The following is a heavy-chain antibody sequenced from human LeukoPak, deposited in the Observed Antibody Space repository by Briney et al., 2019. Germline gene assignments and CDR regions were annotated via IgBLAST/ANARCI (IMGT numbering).Heavy chain of an antibody. CDR1: GGSITNVDYY. CDR3: AGRGSSSGTFDI. Sequence: PSQTLSLTCTVSGGSITNVDYYWTWIRQPAGKRLEWIGRIYTSGGTNYNPSLKSRVTMSVDRSKNEISLHLASLTAADTALYYCAGRGSSSGTFDIWGPGTFVTVSS. V-gene: IGHV4-61*02. J-gene: IGHJ3*02. D-gene: IGHD3-10*01. CDR2: IYTSGGT.